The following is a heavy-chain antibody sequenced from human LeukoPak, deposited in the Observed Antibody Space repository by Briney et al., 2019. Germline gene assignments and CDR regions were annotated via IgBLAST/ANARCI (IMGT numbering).Heavy chain of an antibody. D-gene: IGHD5-12*01. CDR1: GGSISSGGYY. J-gene: IGHJ3*02. CDR2: IYYSGST. CDR3: ARVPVATPLWAFDI. V-gene: IGHV4-31*03. Sequence: PSETLSLTCTVSGGSISSGGYYWSWIRQHPGKGLEWIGYIYYSGSTYYNPSLKSRVTISVDTSKNQFSLKLSSVTAADTAVYYCARVPVATPLWAFDIWGQGTMVTVSS.